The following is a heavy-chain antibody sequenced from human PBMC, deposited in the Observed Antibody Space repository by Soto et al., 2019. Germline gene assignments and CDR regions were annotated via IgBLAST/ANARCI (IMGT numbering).Heavy chain of an antibody. CDR1: GDPVLRYYSA. Sequence: QVQLKESGPGLVKPSQTLSVTCDISGDPVLRYYSAWNWIRQSPSSGLEWLGGTYYRSQWHPLCLHDDEVSVSSRITINSATAKNQFSLQLNSVSPDDTAVYYCARDGGSADSRWKKAFDIWGQGTKVTVS. D-gene: IGHD6-13*01. J-gene: IGHJ3*02. CDR3: ARDGGSADSRWKKAFDI. V-gene: IGHV6-1*01. CDR2: TYYRSQWHPLCLH.